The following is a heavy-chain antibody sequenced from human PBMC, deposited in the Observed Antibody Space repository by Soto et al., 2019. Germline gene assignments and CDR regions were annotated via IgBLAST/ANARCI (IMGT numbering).Heavy chain of an antibody. D-gene: IGHD6-6*01. J-gene: IGHJ6*02. CDR3: ARSTSSTLNYYYGMDV. Sequence: QVQLVESGGGVAQPGRSLRLSCAASGFTFSSFGMHWVRQAPGKGLEWVAVMSYDGSTKFYTDSVKGRFTIARDNSKNILYLQMNSLTVEDTAVFYCARSTSSTLNYYYGMDVWGQGTTVTVS. CDR1: GFTFSSFG. CDR2: MSYDGSTK. V-gene: IGHV3-30*03.